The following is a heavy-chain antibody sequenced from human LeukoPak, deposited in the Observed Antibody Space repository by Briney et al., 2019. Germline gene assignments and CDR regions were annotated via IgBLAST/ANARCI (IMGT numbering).Heavy chain of an antibody. CDR2: INHSGST. CDR3: ARVYGSGSYSDWFDP. V-gene: IGHV4-34*01. J-gene: IGHJ5*02. CDR1: GGSFSGYY. Sequence: SETLSLTCAVYGGSFSGYYWSWIRQPPGKGLEWIGEINHSGSTNYNPSLKSQVTISVDTSKNQFSLKLSSVTAADTAVYYCARVYGSGSYSDWFDPWGQGTLVTVSS. D-gene: IGHD3-10*01.